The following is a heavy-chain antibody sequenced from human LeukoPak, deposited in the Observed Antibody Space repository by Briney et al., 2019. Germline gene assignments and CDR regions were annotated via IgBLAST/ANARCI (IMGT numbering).Heavy chain of an antibody. Sequence: ASVKVSCTASGYTFTGYYMHWVRQAPGQGLEWMGWINPNSGGTNYAQKFQGRVTMTRDTSISTAYMELSRLRSDDTAVYYCARVRGYSGYDSSAFDTWGQGTMVTVSS. J-gene: IGHJ3*02. D-gene: IGHD5-12*01. CDR1: GYTFTGYY. V-gene: IGHV1-2*02. CDR3: ARVRGYSGYDSSAFDT. CDR2: INPNSGGT.